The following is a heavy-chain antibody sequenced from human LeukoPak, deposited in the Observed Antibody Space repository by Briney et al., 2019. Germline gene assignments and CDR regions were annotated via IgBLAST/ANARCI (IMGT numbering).Heavy chain of an antibody. V-gene: IGHV1-2*02. CDR3: ARANWRSGDAFDI. CDR2: INPNSGGT. D-gene: IGHD1-1*01. CDR1: GYTFTSYY. Sequence: ASVKVSCKASGYTFTSYYMHWARQAPGQGLEWMGWINPNSGGTNYAQKFQGRVTMTRDTSISTAYMELSRLRSDDTAVYYCARANWRSGDAFDIWGQGTMGTVSS. J-gene: IGHJ3*02.